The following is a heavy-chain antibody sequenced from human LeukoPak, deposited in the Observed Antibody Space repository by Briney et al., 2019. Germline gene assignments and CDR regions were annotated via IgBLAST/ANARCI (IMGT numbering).Heavy chain of an antibody. V-gene: IGHV1-46*01. D-gene: IGHD3-16*02. CDR2: ISPSGSST. CDR1: GYIFSNYA. J-gene: IGHJ5*02. Sequence: ASVKVSCKASGYIFSNYAISWVRQAPGQGLEWLGIISPSGSSTSYAQKFQGRVTMTRDMSTSTVYMELSSLRSEDTAVYYCARGGELSPNNWFDPWGQGTLVTVSS. CDR3: ARGGELSPNNWFDP.